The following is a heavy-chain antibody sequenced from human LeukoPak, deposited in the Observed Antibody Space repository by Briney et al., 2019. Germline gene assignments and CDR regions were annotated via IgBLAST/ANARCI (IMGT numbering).Heavy chain of an antibody. CDR1: GGTFSNDA. V-gene: IGHV1-69*04. CDR2: IIPTLGIA. J-gene: IGHJ4*02. CDR3: ARESDYSAAPSDY. Sequence: SVKVSCKASGGTFSNDAISWVRQAPGQGLDLMGMIIPTLGIAKYAQKFQGRVTITADSSTSTAYMELRSLRSEDTAVYYCARESDYSAAPSDYWGQGALVTVSS. D-gene: IGHD2-21*01.